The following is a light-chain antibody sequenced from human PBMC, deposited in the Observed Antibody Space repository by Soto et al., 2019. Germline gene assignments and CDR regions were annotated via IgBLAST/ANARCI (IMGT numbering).Light chain of an antibody. V-gene: IGLV2-14*01. J-gene: IGLJ3*02. CDR2: EVT. CDR3: SSYTSSSTLV. CDR1: SSDVGFYKS. Sequence: QSALTQPASVSGSPGQSITISCTGTSSDVGFYKSVSWYQHHPGRAPKLIIYEVTNRPSGVSNRFSGSKSGNTASLTISGLQAEDEADYYCSSYTSSSTLVFGGGTKVTVL.